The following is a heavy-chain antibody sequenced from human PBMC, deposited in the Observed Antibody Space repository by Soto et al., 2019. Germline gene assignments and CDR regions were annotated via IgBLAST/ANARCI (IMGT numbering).Heavy chain of an antibody. Sequence: QVQLQESGPGLVKPSETLSLTCTVSGGSISGYYWNWIRQLPGKGLEWIGYIYYTGSTNYNPSLNSRVTISLDTSKNHFSLRLSSVTAADTAVYYCARSHPPMIGLWDYWGQGTLVTVSS. CDR3: ARSHPPMIGLWDY. V-gene: IGHV4-59*01. D-gene: IGHD3-22*01. CDR2: IYYTGST. CDR1: GGSISGYY. J-gene: IGHJ4*02.